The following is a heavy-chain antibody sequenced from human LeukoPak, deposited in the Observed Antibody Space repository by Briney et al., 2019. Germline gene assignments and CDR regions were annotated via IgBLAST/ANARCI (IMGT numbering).Heavy chain of an antibody. V-gene: IGHV4-59*01. CDR1: GGSISSFY. D-gene: IGHD3-10*01. Sequence: SETLSLTCTVSGGSISSFYWSWIRQPPGKGLGWIGYIYYSGSTNYNPSLKSRVTISVDTSKNQFSLKLSSVTAADTAVYYCARVIRFGELYWFDPWGQGTLVTVSS. CDR2: IYYSGST. J-gene: IGHJ5*02. CDR3: ARVIRFGELYWFDP.